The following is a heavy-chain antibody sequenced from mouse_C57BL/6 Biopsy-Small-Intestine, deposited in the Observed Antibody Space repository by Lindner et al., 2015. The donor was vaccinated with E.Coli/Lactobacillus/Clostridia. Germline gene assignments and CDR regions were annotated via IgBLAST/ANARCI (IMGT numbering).Heavy chain of an antibody. D-gene: IGHD1-1*01. CDR1: GFTFSSYG. CDR2: ISSGGSYT. Sequence: EVQLQESGGDLVKPGGSLRLSCAASGFTFSSYGMSWVRQTPDKRLEWVATISSGGSYTYYPDSVKGRFTISRDNAKNTLYLQMSSLKSEDTAIVYCARHDGSSHYWYFDVWGTGTTVTVSS. J-gene: IGHJ1*03. CDR3: ARHDGSSHYWYFDV. V-gene: IGHV5-6*01.